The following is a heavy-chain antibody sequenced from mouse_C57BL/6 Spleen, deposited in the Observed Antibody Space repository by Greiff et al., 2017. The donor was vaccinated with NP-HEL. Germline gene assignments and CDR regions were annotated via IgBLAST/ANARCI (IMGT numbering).Heavy chain of an antibody. CDR3: ARQIYYYGSSYLDY. J-gene: IGHJ4*01. Sequence: QVQLQQSGPGLVAPSQSLSITCTVSGFSLTSYGVHWVRQPPGKGLEWLVVIWSDGSTTYNSALKSRLSISKDNSKSQVFLKMNSLQTDDTAMYYCARQIYYYGSSYLDYWGQGTSVTVSS. CDR2: IWSDGST. V-gene: IGHV2-6-1*01. D-gene: IGHD1-1*01. CDR1: GFSLTSYG.